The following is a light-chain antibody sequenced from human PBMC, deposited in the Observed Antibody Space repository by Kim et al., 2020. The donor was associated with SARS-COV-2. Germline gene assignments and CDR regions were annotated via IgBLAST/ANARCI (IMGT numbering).Light chain of an antibody. V-gene: IGLV2-14*03. J-gene: IGLJ1*01. Sequence: QSVLTQPASVSGSPGQSITMSCTGTSSDVGGYNYVSWYQQHPGKAPKLLIYDVNKRPSGVSNRFTGSKSGNTASLTISGLQAEDEADYYCSSFTTTYTYVFGTGTEVTVL. CDR2: DVN. CDR3: SSFTTTYTYV. CDR1: SSDVGGYNY.